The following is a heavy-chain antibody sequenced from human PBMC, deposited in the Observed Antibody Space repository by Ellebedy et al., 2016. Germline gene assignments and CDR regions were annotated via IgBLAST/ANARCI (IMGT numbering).Heavy chain of an antibody. J-gene: IGHJ4*02. CDR2: IKSKTDGGTT. CDR3: RATGRDFDY. Sequence: ETLSLXCSVSGGSIDNYYWSWVRQAPGKGLEWVGRIKSKTDGGTTDYAAPVKGRFTISRDDSKNTLYLQMNSLKSEDTAVYYCRATGRDFDYWGQGTLVTVSS. V-gene: IGHV3-15*01. CDR1: GGSIDNYY. D-gene: IGHD1-1*01.